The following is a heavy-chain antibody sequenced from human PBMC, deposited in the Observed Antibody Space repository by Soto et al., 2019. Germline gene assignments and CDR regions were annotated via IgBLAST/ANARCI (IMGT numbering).Heavy chain of an antibody. Sequence: EVQLVESGGGLAQPGRSLRLSCAASGFTFDDYAMHWVRQAPGKGLEWVSGINWNSGSIGYADSVKGRFTISRDNAKNSLYLQMNSLRAEDTALYYCAKSLGYCSSSNCFYYYYGMDVWGQGTTVTVSS. CDR1: GFTFDDYA. V-gene: IGHV3-9*01. CDR3: AKSLGYCSSSNCFYYYYGMDV. J-gene: IGHJ6*02. D-gene: IGHD2-2*01. CDR2: INWNSGSI.